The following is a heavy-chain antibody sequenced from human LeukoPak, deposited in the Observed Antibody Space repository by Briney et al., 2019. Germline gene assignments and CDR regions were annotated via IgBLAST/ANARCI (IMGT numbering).Heavy chain of an antibody. CDR1: GFTFSSYS. CDR3: ASDPGNYYYYNMDV. V-gene: IGHV3-48*01. CDR2: ISSSSSSI. Sequence: GGSLRLSCAASGFTFSSYSMNWVRQAPGKGLEWVAYISSSSSSIYYADSVRGRFTISRDNAKNSLSLQMNSLRVEDTAVYYCASDPGNYYYYNMDVWGKGTTVTVSS. J-gene: IGHJ6*03.